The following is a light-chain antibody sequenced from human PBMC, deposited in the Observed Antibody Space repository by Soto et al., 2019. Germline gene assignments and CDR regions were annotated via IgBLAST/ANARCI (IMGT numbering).Light chain of an antibody. CDR1: SSDVGGYNY. J-gene: IGLJ2*01. CDR3: SSYTSSSTHGRV. CDR2: DVS. Sequence: QSALTQPASVSGSPGQSITISCTGTSSDVGGYNYVSWYQQHPGKAPKLMIYDVSNRPSGVSNRFSGSKSGNTASLTISGLEAEDEADYYCSSYTSSSTHGRVFGVGTQLAV. V-gene: IGLV2-14*01.